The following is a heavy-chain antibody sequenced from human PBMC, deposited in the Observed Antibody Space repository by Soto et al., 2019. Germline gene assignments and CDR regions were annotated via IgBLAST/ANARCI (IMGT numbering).Heavy chain of an antibody. CDR1: ELTISAYS. J-gene: IGHJ6*03. Sequence: PGGSLRLSCAASELTISAYSMNWVRQAPGKGLEWLSYISGISSTIYYADSVKGRFTVSRDNAKNSVYLQMNSLRAEDTAVYYCARGRQLEPLYYFYMDVWGKGTTVTVSS. CDR2: ISGISSTI. V-gene: IGHV3-48*01. CDR3: ARGRQLEPLYYFYMDV. D-gene: IGHD6-6*01.